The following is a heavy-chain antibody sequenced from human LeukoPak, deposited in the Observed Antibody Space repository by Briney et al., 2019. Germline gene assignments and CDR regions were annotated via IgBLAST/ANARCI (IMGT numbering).Heavy chain of an antibody. CDR3: ARGPISGSYYFDY. V-gene: IGHV1-18*01. D-gene: IGHD1-26*01. Sequence: EASVKVSCKASGYTFTSYGISWVRQAPGQGLEWMGWISAYNGNTNYAQKLQGRVTMTTDKSTSTAYMELSSLRSEDTAVYYCARGPISGSYYFDYWGQGTLVTVSS. CDR1: GYTFTSYG. CDR2: ISAYNGNT. J-gene: IGHJ4*02.